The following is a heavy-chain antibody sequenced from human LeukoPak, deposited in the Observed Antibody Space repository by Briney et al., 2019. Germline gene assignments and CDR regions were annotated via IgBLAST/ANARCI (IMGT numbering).Heavy chain of an antibody. Sequence: ASVKVSCKASVYTFTSYDINWVGQATAQGLEWMGLMNPNSGNKGYAQKFKGRVTITRNTSISTAYMELSSLRSEDTAVYYCARDTSPTTDAFDIWGQGTMVTVSS. CDR2: MNPNSGNK. J-gene: IGHJ3*02. CDR1: VYTFTSYD. V-gene: IGHV1-8*03. CDR3: ARDTSPTTDAFDI. D-gene: IGHD2-2*01.